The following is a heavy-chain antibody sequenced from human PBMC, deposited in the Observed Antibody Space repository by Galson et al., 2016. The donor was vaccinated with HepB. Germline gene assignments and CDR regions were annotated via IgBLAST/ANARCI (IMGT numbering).Heavy chain of an antibody. Sequence: ETLSLTCTVSGGSISSTTNWWSWDRQSPGQGLEWIGEIYHSGETNYNPSLKSRATMSVDTSRNQFSLSLSSVTAADTAVYYCVRDCTGGTCKFAGYDAFDIWGQGTTVTVSS. J-gene: IGHJ3*02. D-gene: IGHD2-8*02. V-gene: IGHV4-4*02. CDR2: IYHSGET. CDR3: VRDCTGGTCKFAGYDAFDI. CDR1: GGSISSTTNW.